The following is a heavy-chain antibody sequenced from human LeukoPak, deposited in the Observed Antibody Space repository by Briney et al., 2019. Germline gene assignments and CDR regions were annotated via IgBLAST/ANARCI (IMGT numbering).Heavy chain of an antibody. CDR3: ARVNDRRFDY. CDR1: FTXXXXX. D-gene: IGHD1-1*01. J-gene: IGHJ4*02. CDR2: ISYDGGNK. Sequence: FTXXXXXMHWXXXAPGXXLXWVAVISYDGGNKYYADSVKGRFTISRDNSKNTLYLQMNSLRAEDTAVYYCARVNDRRFDYWGQGTLVTVSS. V-gene: IGHV3-30-3*01.